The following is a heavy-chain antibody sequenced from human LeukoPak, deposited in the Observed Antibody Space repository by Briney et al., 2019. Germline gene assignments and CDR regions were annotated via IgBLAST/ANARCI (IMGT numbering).Heavy chain of an antibody. D-gene: IGHD4-17*01. V-gene: IGHV3-23*05. J-gene: IGHJ4*02. CDR1: GFSFDFSGYA. Sequence: GGSLRLSCAASGFSFDFSGYAMSWVRQAPGKGLEWVSGINGIGTSLYYADSVKGRFTISRDNSGNTLYLQMNSLRADDTAVYYCAKGSIYGDYGDFDHWGQGTLVTVSS. CDR2: INGIGTSL. CDR3: AKGSIYGDYGDFDH.